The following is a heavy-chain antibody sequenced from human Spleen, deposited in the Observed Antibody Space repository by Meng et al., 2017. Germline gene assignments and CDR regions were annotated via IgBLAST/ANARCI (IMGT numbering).Heavy chain of an antibody. J-gene: IGHJ4*02. CDR1: GFTFSNYW. V-gene: IGHV3-74*01. CDR2: INSDASTT. CDR3: ARVVIVGAKRYYFDY. D-gene: IGHD1-26*01. Sequence: GESLKISCIASGFTFSNYWMHWVRQAPGKGLVWVSRINSDASTTTYADSVKGRFTISRDNAKNTLYLQMNSLRAEDTAVYYCARVVIVGAKRYYFDYWGQGTLVTVSS.